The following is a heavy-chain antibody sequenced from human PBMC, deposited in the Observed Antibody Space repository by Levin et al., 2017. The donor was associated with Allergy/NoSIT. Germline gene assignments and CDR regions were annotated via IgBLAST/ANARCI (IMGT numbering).Heavy chain of an antibody. CDR1: GFTFSSYG. CDR2: IWYDGSNK. D-gene: IGHD2-2*01. CDR3: AREQISKGCSSTSCYHYYYGMDV. J-gene: IGHJ6*02. V-gene: IGHV3-33*01. Sequence: GGSLRLSCAASGFTFSSYGMHWVRQAPGKGLEWVAVIWYDGSNKYYADSVKGRFTISRDNSKNTLYLQMNSLRAEDTAVYYCAREQISKGCSSTSCYHYYYGMDVWGQGTTVTVSS.